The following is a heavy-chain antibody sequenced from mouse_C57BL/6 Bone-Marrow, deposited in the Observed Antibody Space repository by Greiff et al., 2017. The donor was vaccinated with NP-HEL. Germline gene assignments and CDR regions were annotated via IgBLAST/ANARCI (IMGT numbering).Heavy chain of an antibody. J-gene: IGHJ4*01. Sequence: QVQLQQSGAELVRPGTSVKMSCKASGYTFTNYWIGWAKQRPGHGLEWIGDIYPGGGYTNYNEKFKGKATLTADKSSSTAYMQFSSLTSEDSAIYYCAREGDGYAFYAMDYWGQGTSVTVSS. V-gene: IGHV1-63*01. CDR2: IYPGGGYT. CDR1: GYTFTNYW. D-gene: IGHD2-3*01. CDR3: AREGDGYAFYAMDY.